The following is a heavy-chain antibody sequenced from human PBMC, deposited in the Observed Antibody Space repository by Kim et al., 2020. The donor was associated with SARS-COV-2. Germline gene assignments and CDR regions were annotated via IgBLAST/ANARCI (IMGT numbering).Heavy chain of an antibody. D-gene: IGHD3-9*01. CDR1: GFTFSSYG. Sequence: GGSLRLSCAASGFTFSSYGMHWVRQAPGKGLEWVAVISYDGSNKYYADSVKGRFTISRDNSKNTLYLQMNSLRAEDTAVYYCAKAIGGTIFRGLFFDYWGQGTLVTVSS. J-gene: IGHJ4*02. CDR2: ISYDGSNK. CDR3: AKAIGGTIFRGLFFDY. V-gene: IGHV3-30*18.